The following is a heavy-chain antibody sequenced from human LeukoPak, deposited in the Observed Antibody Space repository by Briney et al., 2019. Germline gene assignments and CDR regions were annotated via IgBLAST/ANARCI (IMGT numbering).Heavy chain of an antibody. V-gene: IGHV6-1*01. J-gene: IGHJ5*02. Sequence: SQTLSLTCAISGDSVSSNSAAWNWIRQSPSRGLEWLGRTYYRSKWYNDYAVSVKSRITINPDTSKNQFSLQLNSVTAADTAVYYCARGGRVTMVRGVTNWFDPWGQGTLVTVSS. CDR1: GDSVSSNSAA. CDR3: ARGGRVTMVRGVTNWFDP. D-gene: IGHD3-10*01. CDR2: TYYRSKWYN.